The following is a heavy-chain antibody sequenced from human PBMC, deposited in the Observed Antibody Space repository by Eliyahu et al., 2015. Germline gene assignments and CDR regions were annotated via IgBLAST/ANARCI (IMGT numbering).Heavy chain of an antibody. J-gene: IGHJ4*02. CDR3: GRHSYYGLNG. Sequence: EVQLVESGGGLVQPGGSLRLXXXAXGFTXSSYWMSWVXQAPGKGLEWVANIKQDGSDKYYVDSVKGRFTISRDNAENSLYLQMNSLRAEDTAVYYCGRHSYYGLNGWGQGTLVTVSS. D-gene: IGHD3-10*01. V-gene: IGHV3-7*01. CDR2: IKQDGSDK. CDR1: GFTXSSYW.